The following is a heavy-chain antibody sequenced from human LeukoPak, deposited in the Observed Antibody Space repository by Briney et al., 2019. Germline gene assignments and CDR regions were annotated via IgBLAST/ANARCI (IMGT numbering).Heavy chain of an antibody. Sequence: PGGSLRLSCAASGFTFSDFHMSWIRQAPGKGLEWISYISYSGTAICYADSVKGRFTISRDNAKKSLYLQMNSLRAEDTAVYYCARETRQRLPDDAFDIWGQGTMVTVSS. CDR3: ARETRQRLPDDAFDI. V-gene: IGHV3-11*01. J-gene: IGHJ3*02. D-gene: IGHD6-25*01. CDR1: GFTFSDFH. CDR2: ISYSGTAI.